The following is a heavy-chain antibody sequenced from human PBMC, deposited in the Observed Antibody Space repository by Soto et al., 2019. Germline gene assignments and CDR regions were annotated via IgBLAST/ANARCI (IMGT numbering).Heavy chain of an antibody. D-gene: IGHD1-26*01. J-gene: IGHJ3*01. CDR1: GFNFSSDV. V-gene: IGHV3-23*01. Sequence: EVQLLESGGGLVQPGGSLRLSCAASGFNFSSDVMNWVRQIPGKWLEWVASIFGSGVTTYYADFVKGRFTISRENSKNTLHLQLNNLRAEATALYYCSNSQSGSFFAAFDLWCQGSLVTGS. CDR3: SNSQSGSFFAAFDL. CDR2: IFGSGVTT.